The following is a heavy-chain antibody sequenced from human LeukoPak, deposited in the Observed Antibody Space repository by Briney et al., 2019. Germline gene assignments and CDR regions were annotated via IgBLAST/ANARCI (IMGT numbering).Heavy chain of an antibody. CDR2: ISYDGSNK. CDR3: ARVVGGGESNGYPDY. Sequence: PGRSLRLSCAASGFTFSSYAMHWVRQAPGKGLEWVAVISYDGSNKYYADSVKGRFTISRDNAKNSLYLQMKSLTAEDTAVYYCARVVGGGESNGYPDYWGQGTLVTVSS. D-gene: IGHD3-22*01. V-gene: IGHV3-30*04. CDR1: GFTFSSYA. J-gene: IGHJ4*02.